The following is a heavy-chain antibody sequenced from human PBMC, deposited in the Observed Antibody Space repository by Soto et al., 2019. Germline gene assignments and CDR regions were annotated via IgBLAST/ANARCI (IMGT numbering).Heavy chain of an antibody. V-gene: IGHV4-4*07. CDR3: AKSSGWFDY. Sequence: SETLSLTCTVSGGSFSGYYWSWIRQPAGKGLEWIGRIYTTTGSTTYNPSLNSRLTMSVDTSKNLFFLNLKSVTAADTAVYYCAKSSGWFDYRGQGILVTVSS. J-gene: IGHJ4*02. CDR1: GGSFSGYY. CDR2: IYTTTGST. D-gene: IGHD6-19*01.